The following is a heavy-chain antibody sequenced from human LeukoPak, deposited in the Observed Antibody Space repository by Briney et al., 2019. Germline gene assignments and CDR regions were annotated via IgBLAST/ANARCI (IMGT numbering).Heavy chain of an antibody. Sequence: TGGSLRLSRAASGFTFSSYAMHWVRQAPGKGLEWVAVISYDGSNKYYADSVKGRFTISRDNSKNTLYLQMNSLRAEDTAVYYCARVDGDYGPFDYWGQGTLVTVSS. CDR2: ISYDGSNK. V-gene: IGHV3-30*04. CDR1: GFTFSSYA. CDR3: ARVDGDYGPFDY. D-gene: IGHD4-17*01. J-gene: IGHJ4*02.